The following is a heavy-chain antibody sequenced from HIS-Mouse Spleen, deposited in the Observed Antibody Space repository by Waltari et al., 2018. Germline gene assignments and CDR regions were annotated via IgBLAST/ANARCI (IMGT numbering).Heavy chain of an antibody. CDR2: YYSGST. J-gene: IGHJ2*01. V-gene: IGHV4-59*01. Sequence: QVQLQESGPGLVKPSETLSLTCTVSGGSISSSYWSWSRQPPGKGLEWIGYYSGSTNYNPSLKSRVTISVDTSKNQFSLKLSSVTAADTAVYYCARASRDLLLPRYFDLWGRGTLVTVSS. CDR3: ARASRDLLLPRYFDL. CDR1: GGSISSSY.